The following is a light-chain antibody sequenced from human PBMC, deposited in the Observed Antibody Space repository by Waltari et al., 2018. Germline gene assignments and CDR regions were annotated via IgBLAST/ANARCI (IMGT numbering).Light chain of an antibody. J-gene: IGLJ1*01. CDR3: CSYAGSSTYV. V-gene: IGLV2-23*01. Sequence: QSALTQPASVSWSPGQSITISCTGTSSDAGSYNLVSWYQQHPGKAPKLMIYEGSKRPSGVSNRFSGSKSGNTASLTISGLQAEDEADYYCCSYAGSSTYVFGTGTKVTVL. CDR2: EGS. CDR1: SSDAGSYNL.